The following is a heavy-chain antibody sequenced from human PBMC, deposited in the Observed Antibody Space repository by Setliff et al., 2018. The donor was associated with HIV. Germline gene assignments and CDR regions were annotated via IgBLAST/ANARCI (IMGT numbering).Heavy chain of an antibody. CDR2: INPSGGST. CDR1: GYTFTSYY. D-gene: IGHD2-2*01. CDR3: ARAQGYCSSTSCYFQDLFNP. J-gene: IGHJ5*02. V-gene: IGHV1-46*01. Sequence: ASVKVSCKASGYTFTSYYMHWVRQAPGQGLEWMGIINPSGGSTSYAQKFQGRVTMTRDTSTSTVYMELSSLRSEDTAVYYCARAQGYCSSTSCYFQDLFNPWGQGTLVTVSS.